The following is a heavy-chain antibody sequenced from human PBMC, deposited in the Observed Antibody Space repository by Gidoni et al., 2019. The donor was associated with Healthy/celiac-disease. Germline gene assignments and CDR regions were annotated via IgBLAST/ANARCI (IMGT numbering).Heavy chain of an antibody. CDR1: GYSISSGYY. CDR3: ARAGKDYGGKLWFDP. CDR2: IYHSGST. D-gene: IGHD4-17*01. J-gene: IGHJ5*02. Sequence: QVQLQESGPGLVKPSETLSLTCAVSGYSISSGYYWGWIRQPPGKGLEWIGSIYHSGSTYYNPSLKSRVTISVDTSKNQFSLKLSSVTAADTAVYYCARAGKDYGGKLWFDPWGQGTLVTVSS. V-gene: IGHV4-38-2*01.